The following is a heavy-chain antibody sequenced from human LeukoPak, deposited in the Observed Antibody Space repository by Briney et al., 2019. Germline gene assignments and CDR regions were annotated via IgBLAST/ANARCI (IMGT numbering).Heavy chain of an antibody. CDR2: IYTSGSS. J-gene: IGHJ6*02. CDR1: GGSISSYY. D-gene: IGHD3-22*01. Sequence: SETLSLTCTVSGGSISSYYWSWIRQPAGKGLEWIGRIYTSGSSNYNPSLKSRVTMSVDTSKNQFSPKLSSVAAADTAVYYCARDQGSGYYSPYGMDVWGQGTTVTVSS. CDR3: ARDQGSGYYSPYGMDV. V-gene: IGHV4-4*07.